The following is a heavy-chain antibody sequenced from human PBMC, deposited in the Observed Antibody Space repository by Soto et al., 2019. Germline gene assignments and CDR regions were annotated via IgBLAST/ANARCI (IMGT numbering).Heavy chain of an antibody. CDR1: GGSMSSYY. D-gene: IGHD6-13*01. Sequence: SXTLSLTCTVSGGSMSSYYWSWIRQPPVKGLEWIGYIYYSESTNYNPSLKSRVTISVDTSKNQFSLKLSSVTAADTAVYYCARCNSSSWYKRTYYFDYWGQGTLVTVS. CDR2: IYYSEST. V-gene: IGHV4-59*01. CDR3: ARCNSSSWYKRTYYFDY. J-gene: IGHJ4*02.